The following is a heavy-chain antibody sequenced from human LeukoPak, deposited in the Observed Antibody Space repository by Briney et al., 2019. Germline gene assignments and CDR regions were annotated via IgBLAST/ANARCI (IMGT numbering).Heavy chain of an antibody. CDR3: TTRSRVRFLEWLYDY. CDR2: IKSKTDGGTT. Sequence: PGGSLRLSCAASGFTFSNAWMSWVRQAPGKGLEWVGRIKSKTDGGTTDYAAPVKGRFTISRDDSKNTLYLQMNSLKTEDTAVYYCTTRSRVRFLEWLYDYWGQGTLVTVSS. D-gene: IGHD3-3*01. V-gene: IGHV3-15*01. J-gene: IGHJ4*02. CDR1: GFTFSNAW.